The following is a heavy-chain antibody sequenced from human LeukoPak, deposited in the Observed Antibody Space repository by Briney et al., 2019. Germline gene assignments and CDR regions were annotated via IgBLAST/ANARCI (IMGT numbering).Heavy chain of an antibody. CDR2: IIPIFDTA. Sequence: ASVKVSCKASGNTLSNYGISWVRQAPGQGLEWIGGIIPIFDTANYAQKFQGRVTITADESTSTAYMELSSLRSEDTAVYYCARGGLYSSSWYGGYYYMDVWGKGTTVTISS. V-gene: IGHV1-69*13. CDR1: GNTLSNYG. D-gene: IGHD6-13*01. CDR3: ARGGLYSSSWYGGYYYMDV. J-gene: IGHJ6*03.